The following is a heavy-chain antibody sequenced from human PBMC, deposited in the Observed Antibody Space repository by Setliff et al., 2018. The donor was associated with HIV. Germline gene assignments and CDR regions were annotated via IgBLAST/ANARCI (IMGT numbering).Heavy chain of an antibody. CDR1: GFTFSSYA. J-gene: IGHJ6*02. V-gene: IGHV3-23*01. CDR3: ATGGMAAAGPGGGHGLDV. CDR2: ITGSGDST. Sequence: PGGSLRLSCAASGFTFSSYAMTWVRQAPGKGLEWVSSITGSGDSTYYANSVKGRFTISRDSSKNTLPLQMSSLRAEDTALYYCATGGMAAAGPGGGHGLDVWGQGTTVTVSS. D-gene: IGHD6-13*01.